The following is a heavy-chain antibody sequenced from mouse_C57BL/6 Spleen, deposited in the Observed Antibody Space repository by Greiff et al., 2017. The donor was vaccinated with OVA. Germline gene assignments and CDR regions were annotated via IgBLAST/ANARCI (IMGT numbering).Heavy chain of an antibody. V-gene: IGHV10-3*01. CDR2: IRSKSSNYAT. CDR3: VREYIYYGNYGFAY. CDR1: GFTFNTYA. Sequence: DVMLVESGGGLVQPKGSLKLSCAASGFTFNTYAMHWVRQAPGKGLEWVARIRSKSSNYATYYADSVKDRFTISRDDSQSMLYLQMNNLKTEDTAMYYCVREYIYYGNYGFAYWGQGTLVTVSA. D-gene: IGHD2-1*01. J-gene: IGHJ3*01.